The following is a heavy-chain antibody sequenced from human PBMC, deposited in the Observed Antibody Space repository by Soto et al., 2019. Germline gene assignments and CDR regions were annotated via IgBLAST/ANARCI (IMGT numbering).Heavy chain of an antibody. Sequence: GGSLRLSCAASGFTFSGYGMHWVRQAPGKGLEWVAVISYDGNNKYYADSVKGRFTISRDNSKNTLYLQMNSLRAEDTAVYYCAKGGRGTYYYYYGMDVWGQGTTVTVSS. V-gene: IGHV3-30*18. D-gene: IGHD1-1*01. CDR1: GFTFSGYG. CDR2: ISYDGNNK. J-gene: IGHJ6*02. CDR3: AKGGRGTYYYYYGMDV.